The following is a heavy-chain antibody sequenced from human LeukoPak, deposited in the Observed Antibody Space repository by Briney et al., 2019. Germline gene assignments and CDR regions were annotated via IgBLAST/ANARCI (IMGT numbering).Heavy chain of an antibody. J-gene: IGHJ4*02. CDR2: IRYDGSNK. Sequence: GGSLRLSCAASGFTFSSYGMHWVRQAPGKGLEWVAFIRYDGSNKYYADSVKGRFTISRDNSKNTLYLQVNSLRAEDTAVYYCAKDQEPFGYFDYWGQGTLVTVSS. V-gene: IGHV3-30*02. CDR1: GFTFSSYG. CDR3: AKDQEPFGYFDY. D-gene: IGHD3-16*01.